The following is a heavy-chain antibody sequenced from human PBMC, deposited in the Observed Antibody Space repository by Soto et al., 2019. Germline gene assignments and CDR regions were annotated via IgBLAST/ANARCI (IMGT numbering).Heavy chain of an antibody. D-gene: IGHD2-15*01. CDR1: GYTFTGYY. J-gene: IGHJ6*02. CDR3: ARSQNEGYCSGGSCYSFDYYYGMDV. CDR2: INPNSGGT. V-gene: IGHV1-2*04. Sequence: GTSVTVSCTASGYTFTGYYIHWVRQAPGQGLEWMGWINPNSGGTNYAQKFQGWVTMTRDTSISTAYMELSRLRSDDTAVYYCARSQNEGYCSGGSCYSFDYYYGMDVWGQGTTVTVSS.